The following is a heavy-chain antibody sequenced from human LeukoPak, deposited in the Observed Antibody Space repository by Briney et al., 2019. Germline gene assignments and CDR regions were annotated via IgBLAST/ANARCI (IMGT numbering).Heavy chain of an antibody. V-gene: IGHV1-18*01. CDR1: GYTFTSYG. CDR3: ARDLNRGFGELLPLY. D-gene: IGHD3-10*01. CDR2: ISAYNGNT. Sequence: ASVKVSCKASGYTFTSYGISWVRQAPGQGLEWMGWISAYNGNTNYAQKLQGRVTMTTDTSTSTAYMELRSLRSDDTAVYYCARDLNRGFGELLPLYWGQGTLVTVSS. J-gene: IGHJ4*02.